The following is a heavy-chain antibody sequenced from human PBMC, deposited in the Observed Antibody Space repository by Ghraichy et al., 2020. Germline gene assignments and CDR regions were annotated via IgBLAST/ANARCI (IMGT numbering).Heavy chain of an antibody. CDR1: GGSVSSDNYY. CDR3: ARGAHGGFAS. CDR2: ISYSGST. J-gene: IGHJ4*02. Sequence: SETLSLTCTVSGGSVSSDNYYWSWIRQPPGKGLEWIGYISYSGSTNYNPSLKSRVTILVDTSKNQFSLKLNSVTAADTAVYYCARGAHGGFASRGQGTLVTVSS. V-gene: IGHV4-61*01. D-gene: IGHD3-16*01.